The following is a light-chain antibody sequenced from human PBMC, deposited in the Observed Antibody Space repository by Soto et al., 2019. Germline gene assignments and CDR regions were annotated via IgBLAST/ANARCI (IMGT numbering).Light chain of an antibody. CDR3: QSFDSSLSALYV. Sequence: QSVLTQPPSLSGAPGQRVTISCIGATSDVHCYQHLPGTAPKLLIYVNNNRHSWVPDRFSGSKSGTSASLAITGLQAEDEADYYCQSFDSSLSALYVCGTGTQLTVL. CDR2: VNN. J-gene: IGLJ1*01. V-gene: IGLV1-40*01. CDR1: GATSD.